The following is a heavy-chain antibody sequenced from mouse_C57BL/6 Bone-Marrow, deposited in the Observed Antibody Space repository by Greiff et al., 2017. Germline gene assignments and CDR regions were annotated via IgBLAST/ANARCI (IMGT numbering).Heavy chain of an antibody. V-gene: IGHV1-54*01. J-gene: IGHJ4*01. Sequence: VQLQQSGAELVRPGTSVKVSCKASGYAFTNYLIEWVKQRPGQGLESIGVINPGSGGTNYNEKFKGKATLTADKSSSTAYMQLSSLTSEDSAVYFCARAMDYWGQGTSVTVSS. CDR1: GYAFTNYL. CDR3: ARAMDY. CDR2: INPGSGGT.